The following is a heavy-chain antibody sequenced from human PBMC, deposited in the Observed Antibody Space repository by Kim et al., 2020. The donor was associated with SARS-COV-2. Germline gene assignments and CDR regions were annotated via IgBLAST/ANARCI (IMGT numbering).Heavy chain of an antibody. V-gene: IGHV7-4-1*02. CDR1: GYTFTSYA. CDR3: ARVGYRPRYYTDTAMTQGGWYYGMDV. CDR2: INTNTGNP. Sequence: ASVKVSCKASGYTFTSYAMNWVRQAPGQGLEWMGWINTNTGNPTYAQGFTGRFVLSLDTSVSTAYLQISSLKAEDTAVYYCARVGYRPRYYTDTAMTQGGWYYGMDVWGQGTTVTVSS. D-gene: IGHD5-18*01. J-gene: IGHJ6*02.